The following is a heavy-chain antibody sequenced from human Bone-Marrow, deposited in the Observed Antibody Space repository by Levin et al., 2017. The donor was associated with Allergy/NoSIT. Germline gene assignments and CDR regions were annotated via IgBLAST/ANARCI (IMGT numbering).Heavy chain of an antibody. CDR3: ARVIVLDGYNPVQFDY. CDR2: INHSGST. J-gene: IGHJ4*02. D-gene: IGHD5-24*01. CDR1: GGSFSGYY. Sequence: PSETLSLTCAVYGGSFSGYYWSWIRQPPGKGLEWIGEINHSGSTNYNPSLKSRVTISVDTSKNQFSLKLSSVTAADTAVYYCARVIVLDGYNPVQFDYWGQGTLVTVSS. V-gene: IGHV4-34*01.